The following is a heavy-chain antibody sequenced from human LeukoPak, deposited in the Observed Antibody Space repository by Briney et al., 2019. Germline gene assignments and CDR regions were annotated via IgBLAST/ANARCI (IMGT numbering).Heavy chain of an antibody. D-gene: IGHD3-3*01. CDR2: IYHSGST. V-gene: IGHV4-38-2*02. CDR3: ARDGFDFWSGYHISP. J-gene: IGHJ5*02. Sequence: KPSETLSLTCTVSGYSISSGYYWGWIRHPPGKVLEWIGSIYHSGSTYYHPSLKSRVTMSVDTSKNQFSLKLSSVTAADTAVYYCARDGFDFWSGYHISPWGQGTLITVSS. CDR1: GYSISSGYY.